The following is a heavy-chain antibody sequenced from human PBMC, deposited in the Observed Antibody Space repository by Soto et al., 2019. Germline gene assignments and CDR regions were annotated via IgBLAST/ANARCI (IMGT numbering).Heavy chain of an antibody. Sequence: QVQLVQSGAEVKKPGSSVKVSCKASGGTFSSYAISWVRQAPGQGLEWMGGIIPIFGTANYAQKFQGRVTITADESTSTAYMALSSLRSENTAVYYCARESPPRDGYNKIARIKTFKDYYYYGMDVWGQGTTVTVSS. CDR2: IIPIFGTA. D-gene: IGHD5-12*01. CDR1: GGTFSSYA. V-gene: IGHV1-69*01. CDR3: ARESPPRDGYNKIARIKTFKDYYYYGMDV. J-gene: IGHJ6*02.